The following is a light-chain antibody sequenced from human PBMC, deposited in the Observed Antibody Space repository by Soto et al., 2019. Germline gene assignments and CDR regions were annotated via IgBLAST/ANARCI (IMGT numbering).Light chain of an antibody. CDR1: QNINNW. J-gene: IGKJ3*01. Sequence: DIQMTQSPSTLSASVGDRVTITCRASQNINNWLAWYQQKPGKAPKLLIYKASTLESGVPSRFNGSGFGTEFTLTISSLQPDDFATYYCQQYNTYSFTFGPGAKVDIK. CDR3: QQYNTYSFT. CDR2: KAS. V-gene: IGKV1-5*03.